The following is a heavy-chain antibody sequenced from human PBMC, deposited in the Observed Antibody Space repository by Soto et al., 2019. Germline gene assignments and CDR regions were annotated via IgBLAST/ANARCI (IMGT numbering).Heavy chain of an antibody. CDR2: VSGSGGSA. J-gene: IGHJ4*02. D-gene: IGHD5-18*01. Sequence: EVQLLESGGGLVQPGGSLRLSCAASGFTFSSYAMSWVRQAPGKGLEWVSAVSGSGGSAYYADSVKGRFTISRDNSKNTLYVQMNSLRVEATAVYNCEKIRPGYSYGYFYIDYWGQGTLFTVSS. CDR1: GFTFSSYA. CDR3: EKIRPGYSYGYFYIDY. V-gene: IGHV3-23*01.